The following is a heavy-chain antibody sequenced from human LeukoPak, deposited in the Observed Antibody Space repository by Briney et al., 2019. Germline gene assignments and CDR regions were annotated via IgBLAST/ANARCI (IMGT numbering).Heavy chain of an antibody. D-gene: IGHD3-3*01. Sequence: PSETLSLTCTVSGGSISSSSYYWGWIRQPPGKGLEWIGSIYYSGSTYYNPSLKSRVTISVDTSKNQFSLKLSSVTAADTAVYYCARHFKGGDFWSGYSPNPPFDYWGQGTLVTVSS. J-gene: IGHJ4*02. V-gene: IGHV4-39*01. CDR1: GGSISSSSYY. CDR2: IYYSGST. CDR3: ARHFKGGDFWSGYSPNPPFDY.